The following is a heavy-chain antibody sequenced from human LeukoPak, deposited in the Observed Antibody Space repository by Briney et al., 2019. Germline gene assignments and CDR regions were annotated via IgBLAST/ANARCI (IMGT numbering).Heavy chain of an antibody. J-gene: IGHJ4*02. CDR1: GFTFSSYS. Sequence: PGGSLRLSCAASGFTFSSYSMNWVRQAPGKGLEWVSSISSSSSYIYYADSVKGRFTISRDNAKHSLYLQMNSLRAEDTAVYYCARDYGDYAHFDYWGQGTLVTVSS. V-gene: IGHV3-21*01. CDR2: ISSSSSYI. CDR3: ARDYGDYAHFDY. D-gene: IGHD4-17*01.